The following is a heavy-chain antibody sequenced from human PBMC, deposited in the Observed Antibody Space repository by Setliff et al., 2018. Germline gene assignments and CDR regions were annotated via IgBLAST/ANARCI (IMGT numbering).Heavy chain of an antibody. D-gene: IGHD4-17*01. Sequence: ASVKVSCKVSGYTFTVYTMNWVRQAPGQGLEWLGWINTKTGDPSYAQGYTGRFAFSLDTSDSTTYLDISTLKAEDTATHFCARADHLVTTTFDYWGQGTLVTLSS. CDR1: GYTFTVYT. J-gene: IGHJ4*01. V-gene: IGHV7-4-1*02. CDR3: ARADHLVTTTFDY. CDR2: INTKTGDP.